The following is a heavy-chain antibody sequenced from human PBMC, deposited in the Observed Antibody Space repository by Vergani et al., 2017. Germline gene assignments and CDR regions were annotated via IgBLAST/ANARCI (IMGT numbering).Heavy chain of an antibody. Sequence: QVQLVESGGGVVQPGRSLRLSCAASGFTFSSYAMHWVRQAPGKGLEWVAVISYDGSNKYYADSMKGRFTISRDNSKNTLYLQMNSLRAEDTAVYYCARGYNQWELLMEPIDYWGQGTLVTVSS. CDR2: ISYDGSNK. CDR1: GFTFSSYA. V-gene: IGHV3-30-3*01. CDR3: ARGYNQWELLMEPIDY. D-gene: IGHD1-26*01. J-gene: IGHJ4*02.